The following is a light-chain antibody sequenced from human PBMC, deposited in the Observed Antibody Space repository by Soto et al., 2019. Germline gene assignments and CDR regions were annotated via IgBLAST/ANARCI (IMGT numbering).Light chain of an antibody. V-gene: IGLV1-44*01. CDR3: AAWDDSLNGHWV. J-gene: IGLJ3*02. CDR2: SNG. Sequence: QSVLTQPPSASGTAGQRVTISCSGSSSNIGSNTVNWYQQLPGTAPKLLIYSNGQRPSGVPYRFSGSKSGTSASLAISGLQSEDEAYYYCAAWDDSLNGHWVFGGGTKLTVL. CDR1: SSNIGSNT.